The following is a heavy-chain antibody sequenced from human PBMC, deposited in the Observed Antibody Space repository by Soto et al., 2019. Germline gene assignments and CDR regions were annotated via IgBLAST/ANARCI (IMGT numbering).Heavy chain of an antibody. J-gene: IGHJ4*02. D-gene: IGHD3-9*01. CDR3: AHSKPYYDILTGYYTH. Sequence: SAPAPVNQKQTLTIACIFCGSSLSNRGVGVGWIRQPPGKALEWLALIYWDDDKRYSPSLKSRLTVTKDTSKNQVVLTMTNMDPVDTATYYCAHSKPYYDILTGYYTHWGQGTLVTVSS. V-gene: IGHV2-5*02. CDR1: GSSLSNRGVG. CDR2: IYWDDDK.